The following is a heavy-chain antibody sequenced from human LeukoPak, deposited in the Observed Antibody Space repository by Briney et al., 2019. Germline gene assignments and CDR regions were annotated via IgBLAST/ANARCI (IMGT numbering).Heavy chain of an antibody. CDR2: IGGSGSVT. Sequence: GGSLRLSCAASGFTFTSYAMSWVRQAPGKGLEWVSFIGGSGSVTSYAASVKGRFTISRDNFKNALSLLLSSLRADDTAVYYCATEWFIATSLHYVYWGQGTLVTVSS. D-gene: IGHD3-10*01. CDR3: ATEWFIATSLHYVY. J-gene: IGHJ4*02. V-gene: IGHV3-23*01. CDR1: GFTFTSYA.